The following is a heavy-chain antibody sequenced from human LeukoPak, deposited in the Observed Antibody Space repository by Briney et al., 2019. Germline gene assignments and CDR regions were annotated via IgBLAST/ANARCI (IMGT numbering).Heavy chain of an antibody. D-gene: IGHD1-26*01. CDR3: AKNSGTYFY. CDR1: GFTFSDHG. Sequence: PGGSLRLSCAASGFTFSDHGMTWVRQAAGKGLEWVSTISDTGGSIYYADSVEGRFTISRDNSENTVYLQMDSLRADDTALYYCAKNSGTYFYWGQGTRVTVSS. V-gene: IGHV3-23*01. J-gene: IGHJ4*02. CDR2: ISDTGGSI.